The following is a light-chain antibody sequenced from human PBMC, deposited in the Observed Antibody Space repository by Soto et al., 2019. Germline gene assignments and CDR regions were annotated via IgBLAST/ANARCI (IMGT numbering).Light chain of an antibody. CDR3: QQYNNWPWT. CDR1: QSVFSS. Sequence: EIVMTQSPATLSVSPGERGTLSCRASQSVFSSLAWYQQKPGQAPRLLIYGASTRATGIPARFSGSGSGTEFTLTISSLQSEDFAVYYCQQYNNWPWTFGQGTKVDIK. V-gene: IGKV3-15*01. J-gene: IGKJ1*01. CDR2: GAS.